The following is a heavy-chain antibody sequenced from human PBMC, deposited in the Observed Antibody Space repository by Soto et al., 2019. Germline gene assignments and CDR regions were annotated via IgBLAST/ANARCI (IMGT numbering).Heavy chain of an antibody. CDR1: GFTVSSNY. V-gene: IGHV3-53*01. J-gene: IGHJ4*02. D-gene: IGHD1-26*01. CDR3: ARGWELRGLYFDY. CDR2: IYSGGST. Sequence: RLSCAASGFTVSSNYMSWVRQAPGKGLEWVSVIYSGGSTYYADSVKGRLTISRDNSKNTLYLQMNSLRAEDTAVYYCARGWELRGLYFDYWGQGTLVPVSS.